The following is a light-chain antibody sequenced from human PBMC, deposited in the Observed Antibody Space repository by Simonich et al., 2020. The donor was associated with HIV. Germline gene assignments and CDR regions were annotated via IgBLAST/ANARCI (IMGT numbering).Light chain of an antibody. Sequence: QSVLTQPPSVSGAPGLRVTISCTGTSSNIGAGYDVHWYQQLPGTAPKLLTYGNHNRPSGVPDRFSGSKSGTSASLAITGLQAEDEADYYCQSYDSSLSALFGGGTKLTVL. CDR3: QSYDSSLSAL. J-gene: IGLJ2*01. CDR2: GNH. CDR1: SSNIGAGYD. V-gene: IGLV1-40*01.